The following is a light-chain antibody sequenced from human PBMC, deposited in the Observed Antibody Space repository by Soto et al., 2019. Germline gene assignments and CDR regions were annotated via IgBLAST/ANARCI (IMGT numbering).Light chain of an antibody. V-gene: IGKV1-5*01. J-gene: IGKJ5*01. Sequence: DIQMTQSPSTLSASVGDRVTITCRASERISSWLAWYQQKPGKAPKLLIYDASSLESGVPSRFSGSGSGTDFTLTISSLQSEGFATYQSQQRNSYPITFGQGTRLEIK. CDR3: QQRNSYPIT. CDR2: DAS. CDR1: ERISSW.